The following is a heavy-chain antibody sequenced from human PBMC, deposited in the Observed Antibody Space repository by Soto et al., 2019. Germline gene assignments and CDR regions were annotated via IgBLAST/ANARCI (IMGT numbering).Heavy chain of an antibody. Sequence: QVQLVQSGAEVKKPGSSVKVSCKASGGTFSSYAISWVRQAPGQGLEWMGGIIPIFGTANYAQKFQGRVKITADKTTSTAYMELNRLRSEDTAVYYCAGMGCISCSEDYYYYCMDVWGQGTTVTVSS. CDR2: IIPIFGTA. CDR1: GGTFSSYA. D-gene: IGHD6-6*01. CDR3: AGMGCISCSEDYYYYCMDV. V-gene: IGHV1-69*06. J-gene: IGHJ6*02.